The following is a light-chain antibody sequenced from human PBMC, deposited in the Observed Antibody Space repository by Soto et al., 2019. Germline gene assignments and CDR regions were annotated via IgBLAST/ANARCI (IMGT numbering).Light chain of an antibody. J-gene: IGKJ4*01. CDR2: KAT. CDR3: QQYDSYHLT. V-gene: IGKV1-5*03. Sequence: SQMTQSPSTLSASVGDRVTITCRASQNINTWLAWYQHKPGKAPKVLIHKATSLQSGVPSRFSGTGSGTEFTLIINSLQPDDFATYYCQQYDSYHLTFGGGTKVDIK. CDR1: QNINTW.